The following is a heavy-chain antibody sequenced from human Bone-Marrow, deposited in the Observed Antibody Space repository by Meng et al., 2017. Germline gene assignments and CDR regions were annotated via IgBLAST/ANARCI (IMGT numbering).Heavy chain of an antibody. D-gene: IGHD6-13*01. Sequence: SETLSLTCTVSGGSISSYYWSWIRQPPGKGLEWIGSIYYSGSTYYNPSLKSRVTISVDTPKNQFSLKLSSVTAADTAVYYCARGCGYSSSWYPYYFDYWGQGTLVTVSS. CDR3: ARGCGYSSSWYPYYFDY. CDR1: GGSISSYY. J-gene: IGHJ4*02. CDR2: IYYSGST. V-gene: IGHV4-59*12.